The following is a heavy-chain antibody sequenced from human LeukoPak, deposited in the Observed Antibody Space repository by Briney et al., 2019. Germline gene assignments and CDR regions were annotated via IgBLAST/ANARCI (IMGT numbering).Heavy chain of an antibody. CDR2: IKQDGSEK. V-gene: IGHV3-7*03. CDR3: ARDGQPFDS. CDR1: GFTFRSDW. Sequence: PGESLRLSCATSGFTFRSDWMSWVRQAPGKGLEWVANIKQDGSEKYYVDSVKGRFAISRDNAKKLLFLQMNSLRVEDTAVYYCARDGQPFDSWGQGTLVTVSS. J-gene: IGHJ4*02.